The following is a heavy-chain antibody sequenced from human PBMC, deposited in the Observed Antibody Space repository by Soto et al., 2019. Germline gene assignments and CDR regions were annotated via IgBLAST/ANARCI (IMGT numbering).Heavy chain of an antibody. V-gene: IGHV4-39*01. CDR3: ATSQKGYNWNYFDH. CDR2: VFYTGFT. Sequence: SETLSLTCAVSGGSISGSYYYWAWLRQSPGERPEWIGSVFYTGFTSYNPSLESRVSVSVDTSKSQFSLKLSAVTAADTAVYYCATSQKGYNWNYFDHWGQGALVTVSS. J-gene: IGHJ4*02. CDR1: GGSISGSYYY. D-gene: IGHD1-20*01.